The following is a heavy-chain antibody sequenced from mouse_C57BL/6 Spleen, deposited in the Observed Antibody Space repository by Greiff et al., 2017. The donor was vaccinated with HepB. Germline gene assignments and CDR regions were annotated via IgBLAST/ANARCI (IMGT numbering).Heavy chain of an antibody. CDR2: IYPGSGNT. J-gene: IGHJ4*01. Sequence: QVQLQQSGAELVRPGASVKLSCKASGYTFTDYYINWVKQRPGQGLEWIARIYPGSGNTYYNEKFKGKATLTAEKSSSTAYMQLSSLTSEDSAVYFCARRSTVVANYAMDYWGQGTSVTVSS. CDR3: ARRSTVVANYAMDY. V-gene: IGHV1-76*01. CDR1: GYTFTDYY. D-gene: IGHD1-1*01.